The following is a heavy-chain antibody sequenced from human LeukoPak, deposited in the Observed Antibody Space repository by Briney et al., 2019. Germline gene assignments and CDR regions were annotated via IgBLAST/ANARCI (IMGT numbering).Heavy chain of an antibody. CDR3: ARERYFDY. Sequence: GGSLRLSCAASGFTFSSYAMSWVRQAPGKGLEWVSTISGGGRSTDYADSVKGHFTISRDNSKNTLYLQMNSLRAEDTAVYYCARERYFDYWGQGTLVTVSS. V-gene: IGHV3-23*01. J-gene: IGHJ4*02. CDR1: GFTFSSYA. CDR2: ISGGGRST.